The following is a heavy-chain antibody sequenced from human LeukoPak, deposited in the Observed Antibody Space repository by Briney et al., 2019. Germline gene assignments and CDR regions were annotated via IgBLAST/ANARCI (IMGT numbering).Heavy chain of an antibody. CDR3: AKDTVGATFPGAFDI. J-gene: IGHJ3*02. Sequence: SETLSLTCTVSGGSISSSTYYWGWIRQPPGKGLEWIGSVYYSGSTYYNPSLKSRVTISVDASKNQFSLKLTSVTAADTAVYYCAKDTVGATFPGAFDIWGQGTMVTVSS. D-gene: IGHD1-26*01. V-gene: IGHV4-39*07. CDR2: VYYSGST. CDR1: GGSISSSTYY.